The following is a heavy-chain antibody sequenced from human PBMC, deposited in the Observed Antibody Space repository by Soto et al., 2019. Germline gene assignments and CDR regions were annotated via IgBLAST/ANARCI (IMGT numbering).Heavy chain of an antibody. CDR1: GGSISSSSYY. CDR2: IYYSGST. D-gene: IGHD6-13*01. CDR3: ARRGRRSRDYYYYGMDV. V-gene: IGHV4-39*01. Sequence: PSETLSLTCTVSGGSISSSSYYWGWIRQPPGKGLEWIGSIYYSGSTYYNPSLKSRVTISVDTSKNQFSLKLSSVTAADTAVYYCARRGRRSRDYYYYGMDVWGQGTTVTVSS. J-gene: IGHJ6*02.